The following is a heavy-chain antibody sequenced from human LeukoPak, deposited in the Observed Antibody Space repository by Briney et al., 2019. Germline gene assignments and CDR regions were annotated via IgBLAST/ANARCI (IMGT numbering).Heavy chain of an antibody. CDR3: ARDTLRRAYWFDP. CDR2: IKQDGSEK. D-gene: IGHD3-16*01. CDR1: GFTFSSYW. V-gene: IGHV3-7*01. Sequence: GGSLRLSCAASGFTFSSYWMSWVRQAPGKGLEWVANIKQDGSEKYYVDSVKGRFTISRDNAKNSLYLQMNSLRAEDTAVYYCARDTLRRAYWFDPWGQGTLVTVSS. J-gene: IGHJ5*02.